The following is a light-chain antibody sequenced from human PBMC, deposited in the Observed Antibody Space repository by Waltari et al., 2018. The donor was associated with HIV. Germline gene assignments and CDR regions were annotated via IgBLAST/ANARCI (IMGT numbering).Light chain of an antibody. CDR2: AVS. Sequence: DIQMTQSPSSLSASVGDSLPIPCRASQDIRNSLAWYQQRPGKAPNLLLYAVSRLEDGVPSRFSGSGSGTHYTLTISSLQPEDFASYYCQQYSSPPLTFGGGTKVESK. J-gene: IGKJ4*01. CDR3: QQYSSPPLT. CDR1: QDIRNS. V-gene: IGKV1-NL1*01.